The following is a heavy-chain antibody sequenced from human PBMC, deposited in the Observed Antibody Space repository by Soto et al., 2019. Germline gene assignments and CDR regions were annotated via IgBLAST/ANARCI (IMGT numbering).Heavy chain of an antibody. CDR3: GRHGSHYYDSSGYYVLDY. Sequence: SETLSLTCAVYGGSFSGYYWSWIRQPPGKGLEWIGYIYYSGSTNYNPSLKSRVTISVDTSKNQFSLKLSSVTAADTAVYYCGRHGSHYYDSSGYYVLDYWGQGTLVTVSS. CDR2: IYYSGST. D-gene: IGHD3-22*01. J-gene: IGHJ4*02. CDR1: GGSFSGYY. V-gene: IGHV4-59*08.